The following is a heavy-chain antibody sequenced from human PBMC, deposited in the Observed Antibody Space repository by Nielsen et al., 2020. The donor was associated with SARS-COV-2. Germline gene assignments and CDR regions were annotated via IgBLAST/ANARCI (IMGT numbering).Heavy chain of an antibody. J-gene: IGHJ5*02. V-gene: IGHV1-18*01. Sequence: ASVKVSCKASGYTFTSYGISWVRQAPGQRLEWMGWISAYNGNTNYAQKLQGRVTMTTDTSTSTAYMELRSLRSDDTAVYYCAKAYYGSGSFGAHWFDPWGQGTLVTVSS. CDR1: GYTFTSYG. CDR2: ISAYNGNT. CDR3: AKAYYGSGSFGAHWFDP. D-gene: IGHD3-10*01.